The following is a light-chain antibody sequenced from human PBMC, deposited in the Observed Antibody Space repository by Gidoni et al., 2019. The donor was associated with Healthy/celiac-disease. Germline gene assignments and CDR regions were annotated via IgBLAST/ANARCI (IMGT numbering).Light chain of an antibody. J-gene: IGKJ1*01. CDR3: QQSYSTPLT. Sequence: DIQLTPSPSSLSASVGDSVTITCRASQSISSYLNWYQQKPGKAPKLLIYAASSLQSGVPSRFSGSGSGTDFTLTISSLQPEDFATYYCQQSYSTPLTFXXXTKVEIK. V-gene: IGKV1-39*01. CDR1: QSISSY. CDR2: AAS.